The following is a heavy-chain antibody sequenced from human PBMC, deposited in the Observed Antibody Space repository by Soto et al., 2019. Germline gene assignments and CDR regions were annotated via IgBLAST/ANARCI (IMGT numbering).Heavy chain of an antibody. V-gene: IGHV4-34*01. Sequence: QVQQQPWGAGLLKPSETLSLTCGVDAGSISHYYWNWIRQSPGKGLEWIGKIKHSGSSNYNPSLRSRVSISVDMSKNQFSLRLSSVTAADTAVYYCARGGSSDWQVALDIWGQGTMVTVSS. CDR1: AGSISHYY. CDR2: IKHSGSS. D-gene: IGHD6-19*01. CDR3: ARGGSSDWQVALDI. J-gene: IGHJ3*02.